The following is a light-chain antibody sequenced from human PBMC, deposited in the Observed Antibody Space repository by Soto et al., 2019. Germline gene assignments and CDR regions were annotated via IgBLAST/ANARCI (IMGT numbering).Light chain of an antibody. CDR1: RSNIGAGYA. J-gene: IGLJ3*02. V-gene: IGLV1-40*01. CDR2: GNS. Sequence: QSVLTQPPSVSGAPGQRVTISCTGSRSNIGAGYAVHWYQQLPGTAPKLLIYGNSNRPSGVPDRFSGYKSGTSASLAITGLQAEDEADYYCQSYDSSLSALFGGGTKLTVL. CDR3: QSYDSSLSAL.